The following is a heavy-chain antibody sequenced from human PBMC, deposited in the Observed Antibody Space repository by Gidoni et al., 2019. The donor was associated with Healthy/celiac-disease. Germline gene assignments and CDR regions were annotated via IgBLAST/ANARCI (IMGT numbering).Heavy chain of an antibody. Sequence: QVQLQESGPGLVKPSQTLSLTCTVSGGSLSSGGYYWSWIRQHPGKGLEWIGYIYYSGSTSYTPSLKNRVTISVDTSKNQFSLKLSSVTAADTAVYYCATNPTPGYYDSSGYFDYWGQGTLVTVSS. CDR2: IYYSGST. D-gene: IGHD3-22*01. CDR1: GGSLSSGGYY. J-gene: IGHJ4*02. V-gene: IGHV4-31*03. CDR3: ATNPTPGYYDSSGYFDY.